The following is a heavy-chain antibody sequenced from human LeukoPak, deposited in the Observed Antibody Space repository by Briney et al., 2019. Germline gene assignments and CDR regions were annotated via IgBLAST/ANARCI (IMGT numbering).Heavy chain of an antibody. V-gene: IGHV4-59*12. CDR1: GGSISSYY. J-gene: IGHJ1*01. Sequence: PSETLSLTCTVSGGSISSYYWNWIRQPPGEGLEWIGYFHYSGSTNYNPSLKSRVTILVDTSKNQFSLKLSSVTAADTAVYYCARGHSPVTTKVSYFQHWGQGTLVTVSS. CDR3: ARGHSPVTTKVSYFQH. D-gene: IGHD4-17*01. CDR2: FHYSGST.